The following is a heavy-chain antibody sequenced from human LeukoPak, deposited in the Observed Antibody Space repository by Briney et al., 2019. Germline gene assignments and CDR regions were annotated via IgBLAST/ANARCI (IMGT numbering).Heavy chain of an antibody. CDR3: ARSCQGSVLGCFDS. CDR2: IYPGDSDT. Sequence: HGESLKISCKGSGYSFTSYWIGWVGQMPGKGLEWMGIIYPGDSDTSYSPSFQGQVTISADKSISTAYLQWSSLEASDTAMYYCARSCQGSVLGCFDSWGQGTLVSVSS. J-gene: IGHJ4*02. V-gene: IGHV5-51*01. CDR1: GYSFTSYW. D-gene: IGHD3-10*01.